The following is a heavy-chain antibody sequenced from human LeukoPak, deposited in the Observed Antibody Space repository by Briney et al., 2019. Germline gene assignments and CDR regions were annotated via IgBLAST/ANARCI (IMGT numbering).Heavy chain of an antibody. CDR1: GFSLTTSGVG. Sequence: SGPTLVNPTQTLTLTCTFSGFSLTTSGVGVGWIRQPPGKALEWLALIYWNDDKRYSPSLKCRLTITKDTSKNQVVLTMANMDPVDTATYFCAHKPSVVSPVDYWGQGTLVTVSS. CDR2: IYWNDDK. J-gene: IGHJ4*02. V-gene: IGHV2-5*01. D-gene: IGHD4-23*01. CDR3: AHKPSVVSPVDY.